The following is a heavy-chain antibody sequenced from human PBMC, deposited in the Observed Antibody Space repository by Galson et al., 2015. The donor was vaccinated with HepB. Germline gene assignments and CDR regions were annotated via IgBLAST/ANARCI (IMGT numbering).Heavy chain of an antibody. CDR2: IKQDGSEK. D-gene: IGHD4/OR15-4a*01. Sequence: SLRLSCAASGFTFSRYWMSWVRQAPGKGLEWVANIKQDGSEKHYVDSVKGRLTISRDNAKKSLYLQMSSLTAEDTAIYYCAIIDYRASGSKSGGWFDPWGQGTLVTVSS. CDR1: GFTFSRYW. J-gene: IGHJ5*02. CDR3: AIIDYRASGSKSGGWFDP. V-gene: IGHV3-7*01.